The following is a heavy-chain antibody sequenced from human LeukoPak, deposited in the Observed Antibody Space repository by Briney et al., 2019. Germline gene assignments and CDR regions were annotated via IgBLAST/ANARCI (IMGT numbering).Heavy chain of an antibody. CDR2: ISWNSGSI. D-gene: IGHD6-25*01. Sequence: PGGSLRLSCAASGFTFSTYAMTWVRQAPGKGLEWVSGISWNSGSIGYADSVKGRFTISRDNAKNSLYLQMNSLRAEDTALYYCAKDKAGFDYWGQGTLVTVSS. CDR1: GFTFSTYA. J-gene: IGHJ4*02. V-gene: IGHV3-9*01. CDR3: AKDKAGFDY.